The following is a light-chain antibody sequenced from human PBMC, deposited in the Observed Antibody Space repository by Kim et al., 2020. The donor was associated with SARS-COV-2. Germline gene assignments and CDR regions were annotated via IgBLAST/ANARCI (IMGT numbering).Light chain of an antibody. CDR3: TSYTASISLEVI. J-gene: IGLJ2*01. V-gene: IGLV3-19*01. Sequence: SSELTQDPAVSVALGQTVTMTCQGDILRSYLACWYQQKAGQAPVVVLYGTNNRASGIPVRFSGATSGNTASLTITGAQVEDEADYYCTSYTASISLEVIFGGGTKVTVL. CDR2: GTN. CDR1: ILRSYL.